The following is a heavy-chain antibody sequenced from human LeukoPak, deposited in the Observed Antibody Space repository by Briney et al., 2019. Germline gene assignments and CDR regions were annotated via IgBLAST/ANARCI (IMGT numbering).Heavy chain of an antibody. CDR1: GFTFGDYA. D-gene: IGHD1-7*01. CDR2: ISEDGGTT. Sequence: HPGESLRLSCAASGFTFGDYAMRWVRQAPGKGLEWVSLISEDGGTTYSSDSVKGRFTISRDNSRNSLYLQLSSLRTEDTALYFCARASPRGWYHWNYYFDSWGQGTLVTVSS. CDR3: ARASPRGWYHWNYYFDS. V-gene: IGHV3-43*02. J-gene: IGHJ4*02.